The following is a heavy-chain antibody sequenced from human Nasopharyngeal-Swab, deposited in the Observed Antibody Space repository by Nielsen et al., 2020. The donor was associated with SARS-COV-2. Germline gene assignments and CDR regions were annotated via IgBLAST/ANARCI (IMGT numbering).Heavy chain of an antibody. CDR3: AGKSGSYYYYYGMDV. CDR2: IYYSGST. CDR1: GGPVSSGSYY. V-gene: IGHV4-61*01. J-gene: IGHJ6*02. Sequence: SETLSLTCTVSGGPVSSGSYYWSWIRQPPGKGLEWIGYIYYSGSTNYNPSLKSRVTISVDTSKNQFSLMLSSVTAADTAVHYCAGKSGSYYYYYGMDVWGQGTTVTVSS. D-gene: IGHD1-26*01.